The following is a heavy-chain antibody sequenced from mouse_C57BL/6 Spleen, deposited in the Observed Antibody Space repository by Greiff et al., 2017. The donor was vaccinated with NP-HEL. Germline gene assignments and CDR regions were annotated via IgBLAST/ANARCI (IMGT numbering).Heavy chain of an antibody. CDR1: GYAFTNYL. CDR2: INPGSGGT. Sequence: QVQLQQSGAELVRPGTSVKVSCKASGYAFTNYLIEWVKQRPGQGLEWIGVINPGSGGTNYNEKFKGKATLTADKSSSTAYMRLSSLTSEDSAVYFCARGGYYYGSSYGYFDVWGTGTTVTVSS. V-gene: IGHV1-54*01. J-gene: IGHJ1*03. CDR3: ARGGYYYGSSYGYFDV. D-gene: IGHD1-1*01.